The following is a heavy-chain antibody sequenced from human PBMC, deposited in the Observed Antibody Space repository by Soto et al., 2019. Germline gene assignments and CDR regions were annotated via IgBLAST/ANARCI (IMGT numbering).Heavy chain of an antibody. V-gene: IGHV1-8*01. D-gene: IGHD3-22*01. Sequence: ASVKVSCKASGYTFTSFDINWVRQATGQGLEWMGWMNPNSGNTGYAQKFKGRVTMTRDTSISTAYMELSSLRSEDPAVYYCPSGLDYHDSSGDDFWGKGTLVTVSS. CDR2: MNPNSGNT. CDR3: PSGLDYHDSSGDDF. J-gene: IGHJ4*02. CDR1: GYTFTSFD.